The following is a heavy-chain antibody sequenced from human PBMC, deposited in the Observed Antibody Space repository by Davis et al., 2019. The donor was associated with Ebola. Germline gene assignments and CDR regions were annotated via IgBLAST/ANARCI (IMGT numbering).Heavy chain of an antibody. D-gene: IGHD6-19*01. Sequence: GGSLRLSCAASGFTFSSYAMSWVRQAPGKGLEWVSAISGSGGSTYYADSVKGRFTISRDNSKNTLYLQMNSLRAEDTAVYYCAKSAGYSSGWSNWYFDLWGRGTLVTVSS. V-gene: IGHV3-23*01. J-gene: IGHJ2*01. CDR1: GFTFSSYA. CDR3: AKSAGYSSGWSNWYFDL. CDR2: ISGSGGST.